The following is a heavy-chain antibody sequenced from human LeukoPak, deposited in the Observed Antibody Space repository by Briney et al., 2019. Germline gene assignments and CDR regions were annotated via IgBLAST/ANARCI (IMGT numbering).Heavy chain of an antibody. J-gene: IGHJ3*02. CDR2: IYYSGST. CDR1: GGSISSYY. Sequence: SETLSLTCTVSGGSISSYYWSWIRQPPGKGLEWIGYIYYSGSTNYNPSLKSRVTISVDTSKNQFSLKLSSVTAADTAVYYCARDPHHSGAFDIWGQGTMVTVSS. V-gene: IGHV4-59*12. CDR3: ARDPHHSGAFDI.